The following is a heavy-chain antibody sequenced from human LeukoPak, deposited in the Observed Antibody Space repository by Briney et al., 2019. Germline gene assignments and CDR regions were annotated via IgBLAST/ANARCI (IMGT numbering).Heavy chain of an antibody. V-gene: IGHV1-8*02. Sequence: ASVKVSCKASGYTFTGYYMHWVRQAPGQGLEWMGWMNPNSGNTGYAQKFQGRVTMTRNTSISTAYMELSSLRSEDTAVYYCARGALFSFVLEGVNFDYWGQGTLVTVSS. J-gene: IGHJ4*02. CDR3: ARGALFSFVLEGVNFDY. D-gene: IGHD2-21*01. CDR2: MNPNSGNT. CDR1: GYTFTGYY.